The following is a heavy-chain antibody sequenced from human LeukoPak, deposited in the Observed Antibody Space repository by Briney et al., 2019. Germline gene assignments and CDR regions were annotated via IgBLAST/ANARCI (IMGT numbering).Heavy chain of an antibody. V-gene: IGHV1-8*02. CDR3: ARAPRWVRGVTEYKFDP. D-gene: IGHD3-10*01. Sequence: ASVKVSCKASGYTFTSYGISWVRQATGQGLEWMGWMNPNSGNTGYAQKFQGRVTMTRNTSISTAYMELSSLRSEDTAVYYCARAPRWVRGVTEYKFDPWGQGTLVTVSS. CDR1: GYTFTSYG. CDR2: MNPNSGNT. J-gene: IGHJ5*02.